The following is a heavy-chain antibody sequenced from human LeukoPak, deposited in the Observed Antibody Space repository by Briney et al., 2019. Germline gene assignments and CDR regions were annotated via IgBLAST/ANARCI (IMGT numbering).Heavy chain of an antibody. CDR1: GGSIRSYY. CDR3: ARSNPPITMVRGVTGLWFDP. J-gene: IGHJ5*02. Sequence: SETLSLTCTVTGGSIRSYYWSLIRQPRGKGMEWIGYIYYSGSTNYNPSLKSRVTISVDASKNQFSLKLSSVTAADTAVYYCARSNPPITMVRGVTGLWFDPWGQGTLVTVSS. D-gene: IGHD3-10*01. V-gene: IGHV4-59*01. CDR2: IYYSGST.